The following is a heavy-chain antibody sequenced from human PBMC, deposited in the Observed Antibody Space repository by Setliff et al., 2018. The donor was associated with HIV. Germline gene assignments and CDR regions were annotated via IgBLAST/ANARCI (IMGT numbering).Heavy chain of an antibody. CDR3: ARGKYNSGWYDVHYYFDN. Sequence: PSETLSLTCTVSGGSISSGGYYWSWIRQHPGKGLEWIGYIYYSGSTYYNPSLKSRVTISVDTSKNQFSLKLSLRSDDTAIYYCARGKYNSGWYDVHYYFDNWGQGTLVTVSS. CDR1: GGSISSGGYY. J-gene: IGHJ4*02. D-gene: IGHD6-19*01. CDR2: IYYSGST. V-gene: IGHV4-31*03.